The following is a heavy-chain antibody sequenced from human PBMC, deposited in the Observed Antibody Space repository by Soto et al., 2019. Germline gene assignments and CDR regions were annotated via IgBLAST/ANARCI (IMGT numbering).Heavy chain of an antibody. Sequence: QVQLQESGPGLVKPSQTLSLTCTVSGGSISSGDYYWSWIRQPPGKGLEWIGYIYYSGSTYYNPSLKSRVTISVDPSKNQFSLKLSSVTAADTAVYYCARVRRITIFGVVPDAFDIWGQGTMVTVSS. CDR2: IYYSGST. V-gene: IGHV4-30-4*01. CDR1: GGSISSGDYY. D-gene: IGHD3-3*01. J-gene: IGHJ3*02. CDR3: ARVRRITIFGVVPDAFDI.